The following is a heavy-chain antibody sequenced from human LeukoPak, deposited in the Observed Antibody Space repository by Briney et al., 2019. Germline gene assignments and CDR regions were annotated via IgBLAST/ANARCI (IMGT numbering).Heavy chain of an antibody. CDR3: ARDRSHYGDYEYYFDY. Sequence: SETLSLTCIVSGGSISTYYWNWIRQPPGKGLEWIGYIYYTGSTNYNPSLRSRVTISVDTSKNQFSLKLTSVTAADTAVYYCARDRSHYGDYEYYFDYWGQGTLVTVSS. CDR1: GGSISTYY. D-gene: IGHD4-17*01. V-gene: IGHV4-59*01. J-gene: IGHJ4*02. CDR2: IYYTGST.